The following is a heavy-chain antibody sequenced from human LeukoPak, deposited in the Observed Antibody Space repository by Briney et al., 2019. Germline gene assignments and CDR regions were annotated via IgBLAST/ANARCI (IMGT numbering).Heavy chain of an antibody. D-gene: IGHD3-22*01. V-gene: IGHV3-23*01. CDR1: GFTFNSYT. CDR3: AKTLGYSGYFSP. CDR2: ISGGGVNT. J-gene: IGHJ5*02. Sequence: GGSLRLSCAASGFTFNSYTMTWVRQAPGKGLEWVSAISGGGVNTYYADSVKGRFTISRDNSKNMLYLQMNSLRAEDTAVYYCAKTLGYSGYFSPWGQGTLVTVSS.